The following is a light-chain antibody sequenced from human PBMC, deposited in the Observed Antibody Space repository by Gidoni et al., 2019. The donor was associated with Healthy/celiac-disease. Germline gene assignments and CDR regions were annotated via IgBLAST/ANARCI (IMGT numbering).Light chain of an antibody. CDR1: QSISSY. J-gene: IGKJ3*01. Sequence: IQLPQSPSSLSASVGDRVTITCRASQSISSYLNWYQQKPGKAPKLLIYAASSLQSGVPSRFSGSGSGTDFTLTISSLQPEDFATYYCQQSYSTPHTFGPGTKVDNK. CDR2: AAS. CDR3: QQSYSTPHT. V-gene: IGKV1-39*01.